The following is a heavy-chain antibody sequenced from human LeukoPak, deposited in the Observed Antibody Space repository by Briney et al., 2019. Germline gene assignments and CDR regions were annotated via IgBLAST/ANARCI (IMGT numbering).Heavy chain of an antibody. CDR3: AISSSGDNGYYYGMDV. CDR2: IYSDGST. J-gene: IGHJ6*02. Sequence: GGSLRLSCAASGFTFNTYWMHWVRQTPGKGLEWVSLIYSDGSTYYADSVKGRFSISRHNSKNTLYLQMNSLRADDTAVYYCAISSSGDNGYYYGMDVWGQGTTVTVSS. CDR1: GFTFNTYW. V-gene: IGHV3-53*04. D-gene: IGHD3-3*01.